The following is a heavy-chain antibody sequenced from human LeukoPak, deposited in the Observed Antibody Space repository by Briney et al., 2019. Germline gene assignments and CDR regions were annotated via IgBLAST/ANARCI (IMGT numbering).Heavy chain of an antibody. V-gene: IGHV3-48*02. CDR2: ISSSSSTI. J-gene: IGHJ3*02. CDR1: GFIFSNAW. Sequence: GGSLRLSCAASGFIFSNAWMNWVRQAPGKGLEWVSYISSSSSTIYYADSVKGRFTISRDNAKNSLYLQMNSLRDEDTAVYYCARDGMVRGVIIWDAFDIWGQGTMVTVSS. CDR3: ARDGMVRGVIIWDAFDI. D-gene: IGHD3-10*01.